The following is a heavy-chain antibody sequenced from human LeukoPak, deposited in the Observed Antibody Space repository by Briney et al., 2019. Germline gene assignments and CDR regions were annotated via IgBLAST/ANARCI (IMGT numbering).Heavy chain of an antibody. D-gene: IGHD3-3*01. CDR2: IWFDGSVK. Sequence: GGSLRLSCAASGFTFNTHGMHWVRQAPGKGLEWLAAIWFDGSVKHYSDVVKGRFTISRDNSLNTLYLQMNSLRVEDTAIYYCAKVTAIQFLEPAFWGQGTLVTVSS. J-gene: IGHJ4*02. CDR3: AKVTAIQFLEPAF. CDR1: GFTFNTHG. V-gene: IGHV3-33*06.